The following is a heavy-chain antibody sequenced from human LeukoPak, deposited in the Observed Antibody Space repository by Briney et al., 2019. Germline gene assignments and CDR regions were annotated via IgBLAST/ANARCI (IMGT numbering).Heavy chain of an antibody. CDR2: INHSGST. CDR3: ARVKGYCSGGSCYHYYYGMDV. V-gene: IGHV4-34*01. D-gene: IGHD2-15*01. CDR1: GGSFSGYY. J-gene: IGHJ6*02. Sequence: PSETLSLTCAVYGGSFSGYYWSWIRQPPGKGLEWIGEINHSGSTNYNPSLKSRLTISVDTSKNQFSLKLSSVTAADTAVYYCARVKGYCSGGSCYHYYYGMDVWGQGTTVTVSS.